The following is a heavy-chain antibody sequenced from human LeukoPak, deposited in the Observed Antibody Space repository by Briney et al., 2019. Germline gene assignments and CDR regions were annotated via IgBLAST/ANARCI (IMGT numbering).Heavy chain of an antibody. Sequence: CTXXGGSISSYYXSWIRQPPGKGLXGIGYIXYSGSTNYNPSLKSRVTISVDKSKNQFSLKLSSVTAADTAVYYCARDCSAAYYYGSGYNWFDPWGQGTLVTVSS. J-gene: IGHJ5*02. V-gene: IGHV4-59*12. CDR2: IXYSGST. D-gene: IGHD3-10*01. CDR1: GGSISSYY. CDR3: ARDCSAAYYYGSGYNWFDP.